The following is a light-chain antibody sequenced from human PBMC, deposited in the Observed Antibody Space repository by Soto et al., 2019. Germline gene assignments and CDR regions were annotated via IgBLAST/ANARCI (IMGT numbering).Light chain of an antibody. CDR2: AAS. CDR1: QSISIY. V-gene: IGKV1-39*01. CDR3: QHSFSTPPA. J-gene: IGKJ1*01. Sequence: PQSPAPLLEYFTARATITSRASQSISIYLNWFQQKPGKAPKLLIYAASNLQNQVPSRFSGGGSGTDFTLTISSLQPEGFATYYCQHSFSTPPAFRQRTNVDIK.